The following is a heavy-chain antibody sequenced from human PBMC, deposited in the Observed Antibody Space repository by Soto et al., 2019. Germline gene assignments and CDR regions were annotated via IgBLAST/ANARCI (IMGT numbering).Heavy chain of an antibody. V-gene: IGHV4-4*07. Sequence: PSETLSLTCTVSGGSISSSYWSWIRQPAGKGLEWIGRIYTSVSTNYNPSLKSRVTMSVDTSKNQFSLQLSSVTAADTAVYYCARVVEGTVGITTVDYWGQGTLVTVSS. CDR2: IYTSVST. CDR3: ARVVEGTVGITTVDY. CDR1: GGSISSSY. D-gene: IGHD1-26*01. J-gene: IGHJ4*02.